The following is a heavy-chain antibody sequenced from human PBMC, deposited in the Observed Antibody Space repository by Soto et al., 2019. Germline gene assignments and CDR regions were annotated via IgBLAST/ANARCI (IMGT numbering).Heavy chain of an antibody. CDR2: IIPIFGTA. CDR3: ARVLDCSGGRYGMDV. D-gene: IGHD2-15*01. CDR1: GGTFSSYA. V-gene: IGHV1-69*13. J-gene: IGHJ6*02. Sequence: SVKVSCKASGGTFSSYAISWVRQAPGQGLEWMGGIIPIFGTANYAQKFQGRVTITADESTSTAYMELSSLRSEDTAVYYCARVLDCSGGRYGMDVWGQGTTVTVSS.